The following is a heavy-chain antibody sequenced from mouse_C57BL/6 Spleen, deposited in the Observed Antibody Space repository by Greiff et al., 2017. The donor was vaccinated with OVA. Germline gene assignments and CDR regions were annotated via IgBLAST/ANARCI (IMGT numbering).Heavy chain of an antibody. CDR1: GFNIKDYY. CDR2: IDPEDGET. Sequence: EVQVVESGAELVKPGASVKLSCTASGFNIKDYYMHWVKQRNEQGLEWIGRIDPEDGETTYAPKFQGKATITADTSSNTAYLQLISLTSEDTAVYYCSVLLLRFAYWGQGTLVTVSA. D-gene: IGHD1-1*01. CDR3: SVLLLRFAY. J-gene: IGHJ3*01. V-gene: IGHV14-2*01.